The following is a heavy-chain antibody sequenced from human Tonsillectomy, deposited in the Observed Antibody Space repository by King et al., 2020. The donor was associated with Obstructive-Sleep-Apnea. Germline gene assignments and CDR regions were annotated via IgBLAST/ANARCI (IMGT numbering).Heavy chain of an antibody. J-gene: IGHJ6*02. CDR3: AREMALDYYDSSGYVYFYGLDV. V-gene: IGHV3-48*04. CDR1: GFIFSNYS. D-gene: IGHD3-22*01. Sequence: VQLVESGGGLVQPGESLRLSCAASGFIFSNYSMNWIRQAPGKGLEWVSFVPSSSGKIYYADSVKGRFTISRDNAKKSLYLQMNNLRADDTAVYYCAREMALDYYDSSGYVYFYGLDVWGQGTTVTVSS. CDR2: VPSSSGKI.